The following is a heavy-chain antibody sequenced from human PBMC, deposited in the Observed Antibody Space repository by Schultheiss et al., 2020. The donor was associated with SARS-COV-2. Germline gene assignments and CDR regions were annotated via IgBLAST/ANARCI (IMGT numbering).Heavy chain of an antibody. V-gene: IGHV3-23*01. CDR1: GFTFSSYA. CDR2: ISGSGGST. J-gene: IGHJ4*02. D-gene: IGHD3-16*01. Sequence: GGSLRLSCAASGFTFSSYAMSWFRQAPGKGLEWVSAISGSGGSTYYADSVKGRFTISRDNSKNTLYLQMNSLRAEDTAVYYCASSPQGVSTFDYWGQGTLVTVSS. CDR3: ASSPQGVSTFDY.